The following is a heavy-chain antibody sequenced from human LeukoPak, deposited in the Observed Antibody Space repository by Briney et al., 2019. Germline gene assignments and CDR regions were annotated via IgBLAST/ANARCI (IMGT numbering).Heavy chain of an antibody. CDR2: IRYDGSNK. V-gene: IGHV3-30*02. D-gene: IGHD1-1*01. J-gene: IGHJ3*02. CDR3: ARENNRNDGAFDI. CDR1: GFTFSSYC. Sequence: GGSLRLSCAASGFTFSSYCMHWVRQAPGKGLEWVAFIRYDGSNKYYADSVKGRFTISRDNSKNTLYLQMNSLRAEDTAVYYCARENNRNDGAFDIWGQGTMVIVSS.